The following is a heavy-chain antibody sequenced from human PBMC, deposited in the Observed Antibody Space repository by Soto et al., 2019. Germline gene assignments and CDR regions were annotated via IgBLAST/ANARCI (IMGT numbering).Heavy chain of an antibody. Sequence: SETLSLTCTVSGGSVSSGSYYWSWIRQPPGKGLEWIGYIYYSGSTNYNPSLKSRVTISVDTSKNQFSLKLGSVTAADTAVYYCARKYLLEWLSYFDYWGQGTLVTVSS. D-gene: IGHD3-3*01. J-gene: IGHJ4*02. V-gene: IGHV4-61*01. CDR2: IYYSGST. CDR3: ARKYLLEWLSYFDY. CDR1: GGSVSSGSYY.